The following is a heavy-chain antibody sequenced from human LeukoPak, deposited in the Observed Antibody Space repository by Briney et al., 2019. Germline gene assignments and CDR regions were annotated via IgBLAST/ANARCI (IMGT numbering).Heavy chain of an antibody. CDR1: GGTFSSYA. CDR3: ARLCGGDCPDDY. D-gene: IGHD2-21*02. Sequence: SVKVSCKASGGTFSSYAISWVRQAPGQGLEWMGGIIPIFGTANYAQKFQGGVTITTDESTSTAYMELSSLRSEDTAVYYCARLCGGDCPDDYWGQGTLVTVSS. CDR2: IIPIFGTA. J-gene: IGHJ4*02. V-gene: IGHV1-69*05.